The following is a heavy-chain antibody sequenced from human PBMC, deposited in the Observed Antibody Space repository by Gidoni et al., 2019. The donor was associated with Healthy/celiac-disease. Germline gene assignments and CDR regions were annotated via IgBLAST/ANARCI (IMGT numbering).Heavy chain of an antibody. J-gene: IGHJ4*02. D-gene: IGHD3-10*01. CDR1: GFTFSSYA. CDR2: ISYDGSNK. Sequence: LVESGGGVVQPGRSLRLSCAASGFTFSSYAMHWVRQAPGKGLEWVAVISYDGSNKYYADSVKGRFTISRDNSKNTLYLQMNSLRAEDTAVYYCARGLWFGELGYYFDYWGQGTLVTVSS. V-gene: IGHV3-30-3*01. CDR3: ARGLWFGELGYYFDY.